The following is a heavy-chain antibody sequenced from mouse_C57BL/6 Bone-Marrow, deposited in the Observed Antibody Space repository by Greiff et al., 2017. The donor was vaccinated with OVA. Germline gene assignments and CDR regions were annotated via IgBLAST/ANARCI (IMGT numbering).Heavy chain of an antibody. CDR1: GYTFTSYG. D-gene: IGHD3-3*01. Sequence: QVQLQQSGAELARPGASVKLSCKASGYTFTSYGISWVKQRPGQGLEWIGEIYPRSGNTYYNEKFKGKATLTADKSSSTAYMELRSLTSEDSAVYFCVKGGYWGQGTTLTVSS. CDR3: VKGGY. V-gene: IGHV1-81*01. CDR2: IYPRSGNT. J-gene: IGHJ2*01.